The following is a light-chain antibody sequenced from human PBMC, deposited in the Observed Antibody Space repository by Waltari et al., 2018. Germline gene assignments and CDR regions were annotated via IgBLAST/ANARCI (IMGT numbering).Light chain of an antibody. V-gene: IGLV1-44*01. J-gene: IGLJ1*01. CDR2: GND. CDR1: NSNIGSNT. CDR3: AAWDDSLNGYV. Sequence: QSVLTQPPSASGTPGQRVTISCSGSNSNIGSNTVNWYQQLPTTAPKHLVDGNDQRPSGVPDRVSGSTSGTSASLAISGLQSEDEADYYCAAWDDSLNGYVFGTGTKVTVL.